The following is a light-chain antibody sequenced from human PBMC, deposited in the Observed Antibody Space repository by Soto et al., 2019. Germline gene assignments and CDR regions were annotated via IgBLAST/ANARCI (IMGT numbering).Light chain of an antibody. Sequence: EIVLTQSPGTLSLSPGERATLSCRASQSVSSSYLTWYQQRPGQAPRLLIYGASSRATGIPDRFSGSGSGKDFTLTISILEPEDFAVYYCQQDGSSSPYTFGQGTKLEIK. J-gene: IGKJ2*01. V-gene: IGKV3-20*01. CDR3: QQDGSSSPYT. CDR2: GAS. CDR1: QSVSSSY.